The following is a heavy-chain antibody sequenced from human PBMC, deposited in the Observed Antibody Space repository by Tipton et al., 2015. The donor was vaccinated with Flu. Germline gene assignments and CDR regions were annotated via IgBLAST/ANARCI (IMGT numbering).Heavy chain of an antibody. J-gene: IGHJ4*02. CDR2: IHYSGST. CDR1: GGSISSSSYY. CDR3: ARRVGVSQYRSGWYGSFDY. Sequence: TLSLTCTVSGGSISSSSYYWGWIRQPPGKGLEWIGSIHYSGSTYYNPSLKSRVTISVDTSKNQFPLKLSSVTAAATAVYYCARRVGVSQYRSGWYGSFDYWGQGTLVTVSS. D-gene: IGHD6-19*01. V-gene: IGHV4-39*01.